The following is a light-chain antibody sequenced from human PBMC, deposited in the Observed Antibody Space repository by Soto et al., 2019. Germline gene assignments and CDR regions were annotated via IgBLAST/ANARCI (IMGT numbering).Light chain of an antibody. CDR2: DNN. CDR3: GTWDSCQGV. J-gene: IGLJ1*01. V-gene: IGLV1-51*01. Sequence: QSVLTQPPSVSAAPGQKVTISCSGSSSNIGNNYVSWYQQLPGTAPKLLIYDNNKRPSGIPDRFSGSKSGTSATLGITGLQTGDEADYYCGTWDSCQGVFGTGTKVTV. CDR1: SSNIGNNY.